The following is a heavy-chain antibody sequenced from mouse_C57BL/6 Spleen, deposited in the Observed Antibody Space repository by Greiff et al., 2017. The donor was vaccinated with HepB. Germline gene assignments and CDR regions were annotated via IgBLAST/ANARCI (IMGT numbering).Heavy chain of an antibody. V-gene: IGHV3-6*01. CDR1: GYSITSGYY. J-gene: IGHJ4*01. CDR2: ISYDGSN. D-gene: IGHD2-4*01. CDR3: ARDRDDYDPWDY. Sequence: EVQLQESGPGLVKPSQSLSLTCSVTGYSITSGYYWNWIRQFPGNKLEWMGYISYDGSNNYNPSLKNRISITRDTSKNQFFLKLNSVTTEDTATYYCARDRDDYDPWDYWGQGTSVTVSS.